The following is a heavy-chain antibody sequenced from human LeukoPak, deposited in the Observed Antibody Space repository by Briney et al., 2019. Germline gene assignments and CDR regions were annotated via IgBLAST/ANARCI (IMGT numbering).Heavy chain of an antibody. J-gene: IGHJ6*03. CDR3: AKDVGSSAYYYYMDV. V-gene: IGHV3-9*03. CDR2: ISWNSGSI. CDR1: GFTFSSYW. D-gene: IGHD6-6*01. Sequence: GGSLRLSCAASGFTFSSYWMHWVRQAPGKGLEWVSGISWNSGSIGYADSVKGRFTISRDNAKNSLYLQMNSLRAEDMALYYCAKDVGSSAYYYYMDVWGKGTTVTVSS.